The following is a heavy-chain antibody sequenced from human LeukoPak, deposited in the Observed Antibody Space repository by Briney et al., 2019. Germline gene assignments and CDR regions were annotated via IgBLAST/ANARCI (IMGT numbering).Heavy chain of an antibody. Sequence: GGSLRLSCAASGFTFSDYYMSWVRQAPGKGLEWVANIKQDGSEKYYVDSVKGRFTISRDNAKNSMYLQMNSLRAEDTAVYYCARWDIRGTAHQLDYWGQGTLVTVSS. CDR3: ARWDIRGTAHQLDY. J-gene: IGHJ4*02. V-gene: IGHV3-7*01. CDR1: GFTFSDYY. CDR2: IKQDGSEK. D-gene: IGHD1-7*01.